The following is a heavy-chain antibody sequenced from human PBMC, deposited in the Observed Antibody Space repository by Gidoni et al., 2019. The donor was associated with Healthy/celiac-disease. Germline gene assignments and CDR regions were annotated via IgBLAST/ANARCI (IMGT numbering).Heavy chain of an antibody. J-gene: IGHJ4*02. D-gene: IGHD3-22*01. CDR3: ARARYYDSSGDPYYFDY. CDR2: ISSSSSYR. CDR1: GFTFSSYS. Sequence: EVQLVESGGGLVKPGGSLRLSCAASGFTFSSYSMNWVRQAPGKGLEWVSSISSSSSYRYYADSVKGRFTISRDNAKNSLYLQMNSLRAEDTSVYYCARARYYDSSGDPYYFDYWGQGTLVTVSS. V-gene: IGHV3-21*01.